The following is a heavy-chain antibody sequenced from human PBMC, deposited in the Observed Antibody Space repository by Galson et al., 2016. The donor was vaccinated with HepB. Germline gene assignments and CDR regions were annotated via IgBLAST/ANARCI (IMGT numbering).Heavy chain of an antibody. CDR2: TKSNIDGGTT. V-gene: IGHV3-15*01. J-gene: IGHJ4*03. Sequence: SLRLSCAAPGFTFSNAWMSWVRQAPGKGLEWVGRTKSNIDGGTTDYAAPVKGRFTISRHESTNMLYLQMSGLKIEDTAVYYCSTAGNGFPFDYWGQGTMVTVSS. CDR1: GFTFSNAW. CDR3: STAGNGFPFDY. D-gene: IGHD3-3*01.